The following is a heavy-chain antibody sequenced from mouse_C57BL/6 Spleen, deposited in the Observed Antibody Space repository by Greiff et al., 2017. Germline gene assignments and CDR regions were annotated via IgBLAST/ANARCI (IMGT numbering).Heavy chain of an antibody. Sequence: VQLQESGPELVKPGASVKISCKASGYAFSSSWMNWVKQRPGKGLEWIGRIYPGDGDTNYNGKFKGKATLTADKSSSTAYMQLSSLTSEDSAVYFCARGSPTGAMDYWGQGTSVTVSS. V-gene: IGHV1-82*01. CDR2: IYPGDGDT. D-gene: IGHD1-1*01. J-gene: IGHJ4*01. CDR1: GYAFSSSW. CDR3: ARGSPTGAMDY.